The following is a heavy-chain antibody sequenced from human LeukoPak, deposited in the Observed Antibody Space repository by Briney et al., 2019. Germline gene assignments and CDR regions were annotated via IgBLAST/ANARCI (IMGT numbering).Heavy chain of an antibody. V-gene: IGHV3-23*01. J-gene: IGHJ4*02. CDR2: VSGRGGST. D-gene: IGHD2-21*02. CDR3: AKGSFTYCGGDCYPFDY. Sequence: PGGSLRLSCAASGFTFSNYAMSWVRQAPGKGLEWVSTVSGRGGSTYYADSVKGRFTISRDNSKNTLYLQMNSLRAEDTAVYYCAKGSFTYCGGDCYPFDYWGQGTLVTVSS. CDR1: GFTFSNYA.